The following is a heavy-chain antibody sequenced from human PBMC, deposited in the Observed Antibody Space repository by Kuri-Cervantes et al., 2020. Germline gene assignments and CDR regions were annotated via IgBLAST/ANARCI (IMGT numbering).Heavy chain of an antibody. V-gene: IGHV4-34*09. CDR2: INHSGTT. J-gene: IGHJ4*02. Sequence: LRLSCAVYGGSFSGYYWSWIRQPPGKGLEWIGEINHSGTTNYNPSLRSRVTISVDTSKNQFSLKLSSVTAADTAVYYCARALSCSSTSCYLISGFFGYWGQGTLVTVSS. CDR1: GGSFSGYY. CDR3: ARALSCSSTSCYLISGFFGY. D-gene: IGHD2-2*01.